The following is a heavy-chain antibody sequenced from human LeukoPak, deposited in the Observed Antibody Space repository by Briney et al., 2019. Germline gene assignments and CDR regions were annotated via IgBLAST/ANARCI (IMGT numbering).Heavy chain of an antibody. V-gene: IGHV4-59*12. CDR2: IYYSGST. J-gene: IGHJ4*02. D-gene: IGHD3-22*01. Sequence: SETLSLTCTVSGGSISSYYWSWIRQPPGKGLEWIGYIYYSGSTNYNPSLKSRVTISVDTSKNQFSLKLSSVTAPDTAVYYCARFAYYDSSGYYPTPPYYFDYWGQGTLVTVSS. CDR3: ARFAYYDSSGYYPTPPYYFDY. CDR1: GGSISSYY.